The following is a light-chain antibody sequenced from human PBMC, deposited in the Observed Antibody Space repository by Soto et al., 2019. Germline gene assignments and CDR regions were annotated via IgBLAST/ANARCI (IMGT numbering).Light chain of an antibody. CDR1: QSVPKSY. J-gene: IGKJ5*01. CDR3: HQYAWSPLT. V-gene: IGKV3-20*01. CDR2: DVS. Sequence: IVLTQSPGTLSLSPGERATLSCRASQSVPKSYLGWYQQRPGQALRLLIYDVSNRATGIPNRFSGSESGTDYTLTISRLETEEFAVYYCHQYAWSPLTFGQGTRLEIK.